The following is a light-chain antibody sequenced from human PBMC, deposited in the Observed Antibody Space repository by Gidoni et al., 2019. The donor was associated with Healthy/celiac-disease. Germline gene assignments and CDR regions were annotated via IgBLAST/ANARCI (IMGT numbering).Light chain of an antibody. V-gene: IGKV3-11*01. CDR2: DAS. CDR1: QSVSSY. CDR3: QQRSNWPPP. Sequence: IALTQSPATLSLSPGERATLSCRASQSVSSYLAWYQQKPGQAPRLLIYDASNRATGIPARFSGSGSGTDFTLTISSLEPEDFAVYYCQQRSNWPPPFGGGTKVEIK. J-gene: IGKJ4*01.